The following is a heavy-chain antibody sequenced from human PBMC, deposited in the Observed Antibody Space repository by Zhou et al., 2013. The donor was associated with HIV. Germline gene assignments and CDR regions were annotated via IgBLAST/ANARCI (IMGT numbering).Heavy chain of an antibody. CDR3: ARVSCGGDCPSGYYYYYYMDV. D-gene: IGHD2-21*01. V-gene: IGHV1-69*04. CDR2: IIPILGIA. CDR1: GGTFSSYA. Sequence: QVQLVQSGAEVKKPGSSVKVSCKASGGTFSSYAISWVRQAPGQGLEWMGRIIPILGIANYAQKFQGRVTITADKSTSTAYMELSSLRSEDTAVYYCARVSCGGDCPSGYYYYYYMDVWGKGTTVTVSS. J-gene: IGHJ6*03.